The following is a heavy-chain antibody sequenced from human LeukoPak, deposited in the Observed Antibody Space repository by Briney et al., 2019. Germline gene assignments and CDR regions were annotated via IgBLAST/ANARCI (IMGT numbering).Heavy chain of an antibody. CDR2: INPNSGGT. Sequence: ASVKVSCKASGYTFTGDYMHWVRQVPGQGLGWMGWINPNSGGTRYAQKFQGRVAMTRDTSINTVYMELRRLRSDDTAVYYCARDRGDSTFDYWGQGTLITVSS. V-gene: IGHV1-2*02. J-gene: IGHJ4*02. D-gene: IGHD3-10*01. CDR1: GYTFTGDY. CDR3: ARDRGDSTFDY.